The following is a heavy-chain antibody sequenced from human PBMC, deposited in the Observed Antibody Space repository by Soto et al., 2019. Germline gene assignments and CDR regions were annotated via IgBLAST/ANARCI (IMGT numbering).Heavy chain of an antibody. Sequence: VQLVESGGGLVQPGGSLRLSCAASGFTFSSYAMHWVRQAPGKGLEWVAVISYDGSNKYYADSVKGRFTISRDNSKNTLYLQMNSLRAEDTAVYYCARPPSYDSSGYYVDYWGQGTLVTVSS. CDR1: GFTFSSYA. D-gene: IGHD3-22*01. J-gene: IGHJ4*02. V-gene: IGHV3-30-3*01. CDR3: ARPPSYDSSGYYVDY. CDR2: ISYDGSNK.